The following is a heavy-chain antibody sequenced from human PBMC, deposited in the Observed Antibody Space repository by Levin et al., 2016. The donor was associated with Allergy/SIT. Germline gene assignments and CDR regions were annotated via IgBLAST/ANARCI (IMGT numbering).Heavy chain of an antibody. CDR2: ISDSGWST. D-gene: IGHD3-10*01. J-gene: IGHJ6*02. CDR3: AKGATRFGDYAVDV. V-gene: IGHV3-23*01. Sequence: GESLKISCAASGFSFTSCGMSWVRQAPGKGLEWVSNISDSGWSTFYADSVKGRFTISRDNSKNTLYLQMNSLRVDDTAIYYCAKGATRFGDYAVDVWGQGTTVTVSS. CDR1: GFSFTSCG.